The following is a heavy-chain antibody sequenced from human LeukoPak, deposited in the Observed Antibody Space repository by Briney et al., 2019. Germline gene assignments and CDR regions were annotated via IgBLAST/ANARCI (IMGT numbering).Heavy chain of an antibody. Sequence: GGSLRLSCAASGFTFSSYSMNWVRQAPGKGLEWVSSISSSSSYIYYADSVKGRFTISRDNAKNSLYLQMNSLRAEDTAVYYCATSIAARRCVDYWGQGTLVTVSS. CDR3: ATSIAARRCVDY. CDR2: ISSSSSYI. CDR1: GFTFSSYS. J-gene: IGHJ4*02. V-gene: IGHV3-21*01. D-gene: IGHD6-6*01.